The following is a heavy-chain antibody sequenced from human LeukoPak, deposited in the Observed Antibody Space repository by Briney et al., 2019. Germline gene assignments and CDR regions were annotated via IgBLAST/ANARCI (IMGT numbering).Heavy chain of an antibody. CDR3: ARLVGGGGFDP. J-gene: IGHJ5*02. Sequence: SETLSLTCTVSGGSISSYYWSWIRQPPGKGPEWIGYIYYSGSTNYNPSLKSRVTISVDTSKNQFSLKLSSVTAADTAVYYCARLVGGGGFDPWGQGTLVTVSS. D-gene: IGHD2-2*01. CDR1: GGSISSYY. V-gene: IGHV4-59*01. CDR2: IYYSGST.